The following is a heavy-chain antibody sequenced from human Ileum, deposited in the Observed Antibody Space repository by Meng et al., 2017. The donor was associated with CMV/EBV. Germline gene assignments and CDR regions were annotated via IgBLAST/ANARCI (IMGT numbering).Heavy chain of an antibody. CDR3: ARIRRQQLATYYFDY. D-gene: IGHD6-13*01. CDR1: GYSISSGYS. CDR2: IYHSGST. V-gene: IGHV4-38-2*02. J-gene: IGHJ4*02. Sequence: GSLRLSCTVSGYSISSGYSWGWIRQPPGKGLEWIGTIYHSGSTYYNPSLKSRVTISLDTSKNHFSLKLSSVTAADTAVYYCARIRRQQLATYYFDYWGQGKLVNGAS.